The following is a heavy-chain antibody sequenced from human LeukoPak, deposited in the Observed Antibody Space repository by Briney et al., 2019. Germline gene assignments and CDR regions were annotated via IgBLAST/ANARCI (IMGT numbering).Heavy chain of an antibody. V-gene: IGHV1-2*02. CDR1: GYTFTGYY. CDR3: ARDLVRGIRFAGY. J-gene: IGHJ4*02. Sequence: GASVKVSCKASGYTFTGYYMHLVRQAPGQGLEWMGWINPNSGGTNYAQKFQGRVTMTRDTSISTAYMELSRLRSDDTAVYYCARDLVRGIRFAGYWGQGTLVTVSS. D-gene: IGHD3-10*01. CDR2: INPNSGGT.